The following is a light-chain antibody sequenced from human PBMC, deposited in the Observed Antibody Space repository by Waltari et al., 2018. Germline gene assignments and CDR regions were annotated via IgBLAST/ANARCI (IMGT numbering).Light chain of an antibody. CDR1: SSNIGAGSD. V-gene: IGLV1-40*01. CDR3: QSYDSGQWV. Sequence: QSVLTQPPSVSGAPGQRVTISCTGSSSNIGAGSDVHWYQQFSGTAPKLLIFDNENRPSGVPDRFSGSRSGTSAYLAITGLQTDDEADYFCQSYDSGQWVFGGGTKVTVL. J-gene: IGLJ3*02. CDR2: DNE.